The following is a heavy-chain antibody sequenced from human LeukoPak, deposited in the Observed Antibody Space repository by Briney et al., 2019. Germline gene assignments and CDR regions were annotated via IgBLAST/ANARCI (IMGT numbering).Heavy chain of an antibody. V-gene: IGHV3-21*05. CDR3: AREVYDSSGSVVQ. CDR2: ISSSSSYI. J-gene: IGHJ4*02. Sequence: PGGSLRLSCAASGFTFSSYEMNWVRQAPGKGLEWVSYISSSSSYIYYADSVKGRFTISRDNAKNSLYLQMNSLRAEDTAVYYCAREVYDSSGSVVQWGQGTLVTVSS. D-gene: IGHD3-22*01. CDR1: GFTFSSYE.